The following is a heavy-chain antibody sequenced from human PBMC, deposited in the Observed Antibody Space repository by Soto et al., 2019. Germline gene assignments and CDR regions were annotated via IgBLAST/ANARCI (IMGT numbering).Heavy chain of an antibody. CDR1: GGAFSNHA. CDR2: IIPIFGTP. J-gene: IGHJ4*02. V-gene: IGHV1-69*06. D-gene: IGHD1-26*01. Sequence: GASVKVSCKAAGGAFSNHAISWVRQAPGQGLEWMGGIIPIFGTPMYAQEFKGRVTITADKSMSTVYMELRSLRSDDTAVYYCARGKGSYLVFDYWGQGTLVTVSS. CDR3: ARGKGSYLVFDY.